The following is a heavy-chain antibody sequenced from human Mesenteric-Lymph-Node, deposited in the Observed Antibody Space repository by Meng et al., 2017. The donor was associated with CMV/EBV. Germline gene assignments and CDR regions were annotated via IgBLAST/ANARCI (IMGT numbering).Heavy chain of an antibody. D-gene: IGHD6-6*01. Sequence: GESLKISCAASGFTFSSYWMHWVRQAPGKGLEWVSSISSTTNYIYYADSVKGRFTISRDNAKNSLYLQMNSLRAEDTAVYFCTRAQPYSSSHAFDYWGQGTLVTVSS. CDR3: TRAQPYSSSHAFDY. V-gene: IGHV3-21*01. J-gene: IGHJ4*02. CDR1: GFTFSSYW. CDR2: ISSTTNYI.